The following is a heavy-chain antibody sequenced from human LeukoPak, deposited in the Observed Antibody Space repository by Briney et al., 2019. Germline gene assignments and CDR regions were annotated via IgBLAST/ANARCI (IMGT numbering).Heavy chain of an antibody. Sequence: GGSLRLSCAASGFTFSSMNWVRQAPGKGLEWVSSISSSSSNIYYADSVKGRFTISRDNAKNSLYLQMNSLRVEDTAVYYCARCTTGRTFGSLREIKRSREIDYWGQGTLVTVSS. D-gene: IGHD1-1*01. CDR1: GFTFSS. J-gene: IGHJ4*02. V-gene: IGHV3-21*01. CDR2: ISSSSSNI. CDR3: ARCTTGRTFGSLREIKRSREIDY.